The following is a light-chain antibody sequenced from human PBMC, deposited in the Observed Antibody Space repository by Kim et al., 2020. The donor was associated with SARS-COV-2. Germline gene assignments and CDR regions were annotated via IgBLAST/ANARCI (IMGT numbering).Light chain of an antibody. CDR3: VSFTTIDTWV. J-gene: IGLJ3*02. CDR1: LSDVGPHDY. Sequence: QSITISRTGTLSDVGPHDYVSWFQQRPGRVPKVVIFDVTERPSGVSSRFSGSKSGNTASLTISGLQAEDEADYYCVSFTTIDTWVFGGGTQLTVL. V-gene: IGLV2-14*03. CDR2: DVT.